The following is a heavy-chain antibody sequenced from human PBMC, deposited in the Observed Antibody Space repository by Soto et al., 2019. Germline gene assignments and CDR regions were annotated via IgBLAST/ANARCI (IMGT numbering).Heavy chain of an antibody. CDR1: GGSISSGGYY. J-gene: IGHJ4*02. CDR3: ARVVTFSYYFDY. D-gene: IGHD5-18*01. Sequence: TLSLTCTVSGGSISSGGYYWSWIRQHPGKGLEWIGYIYYSGSTYYNPSLKSRVTISVDTSKNQFSLKLSSVTAADTAVYYCARVVTFSYYFDYWGQGTLVTVSS. V-gene: IGHV4-31*03. CDR2: IYYSGST.